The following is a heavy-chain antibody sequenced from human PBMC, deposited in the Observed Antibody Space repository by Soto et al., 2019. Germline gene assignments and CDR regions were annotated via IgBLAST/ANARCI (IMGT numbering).Heavy chain of an antibody. J-gene: IGHJ4*02. Sequence: GGSLRLSCAASGFTFSDYYMSWIRQAPGKGLEWVSYISSSISYTNYADSVKGRFTISRDNAKNSLYLQMNSLRAEDTAVYYCARVLEDTAMSPDYWGQGTLVTVSS. D-gene: IGHD5-18*01. CDR3: ARVLEDTAMSPDY. V-gene: IGHV3-11*05. CDR1: GFTFSDYY. CDR2: ISSSISYT.